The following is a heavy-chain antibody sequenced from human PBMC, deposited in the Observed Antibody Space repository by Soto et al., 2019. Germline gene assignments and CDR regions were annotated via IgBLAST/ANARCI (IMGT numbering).Heavy chain of an antibody. CDR2: ISGSGGST. CDR3: AKEHIVVVTATKAFDY. J-gene: IGHJ4*02. D-gene: IGHD2-21*02. V-gene: IGHV3-23*01. CDR1: GFTFSSYA. Sequence: GGSLRLSCAASGFTFSSYAMSWVRQAPGKGLEWVSAISGSGGSTYYADSVKGRFTISRDNSKNTLYLQMNSLRAEDTAVYYCAKEHIVVVTATKAFDYWGQGTLVTVSS.